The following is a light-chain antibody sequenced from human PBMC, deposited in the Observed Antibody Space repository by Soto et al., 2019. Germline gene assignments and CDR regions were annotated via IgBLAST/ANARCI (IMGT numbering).Light chain of an antibody. CDR3: QQYDDSPPAFT. J-gene: IGKJ2*01. CDR2: GAS. Sequence: ESVLTQSPGTLSLSPGERANLSCRASQTVSSKYLTWYQQKPGQAPRLLIYGASIRATGIPDRFSGSRSGADFTLTISKLEPEDFAVYYCQQYDDSPPAFTFGQGTQLEI. CDR1: QTVSSKY. V-gene: IGKV3-20*01.